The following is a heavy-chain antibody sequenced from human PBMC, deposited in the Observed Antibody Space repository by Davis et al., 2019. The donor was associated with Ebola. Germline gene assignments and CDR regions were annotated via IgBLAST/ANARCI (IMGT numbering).Heavy chain of an antibody. V-gene: IGHV3-23*01. CDR3: ARVILWWDDDGGGPTTYYFDF. CDR2: IGGSGDTA. CDR1: GFRFSSYV. Sequence: GESLKISCVASGFRFSSYVMGWVRQAPGKGLEWVSRIGGSGDTADYGDSVRGRFTISRDNSKNTLYLQMISLIAEDTATYYCARVILWWDDDGGGPTTYYFDFWGQGALVTVSS. D-gene: IGHD2-21*01. J-gene: IGHJ4*02.